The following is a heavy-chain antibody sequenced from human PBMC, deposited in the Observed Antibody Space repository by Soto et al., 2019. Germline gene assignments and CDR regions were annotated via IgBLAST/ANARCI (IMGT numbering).Heavy chain of an antibody. CDR2: IYYSGST. D-gene: IGHD1-26*01. Sequence: PSETLSLTCTVSGGSISSYYWSWIRQPPGKGLEWIGYIYYSGSTNYNPSLKSRVTISVDTSKNQFSLKLSSATAADTAVYYCARDGSAHAFDIWGQGTMVTVSS. CDR3: ARDGSAHAFDI. CDR1: GGSISSYY. V-gene: IGHV4-59*01. J-gene: IGHJ3*02.